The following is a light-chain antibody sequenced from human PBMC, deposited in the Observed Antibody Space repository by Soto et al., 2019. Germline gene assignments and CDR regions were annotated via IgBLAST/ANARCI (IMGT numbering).Light chain of an antibody. J-gene: IGLJ1*01. Sequence: QSVLTQPASVSGSPGQSITVSCTGTSSDVGGYNSVSWYQQHPGKPPKLIIYEVSNRPSGVSDRFSGSKSGNTASLTISGLQAEDEAVYYCSSYTSTSSYVFATGTKVAVL. CDR3: SSYTSTSSYV. CDR1: SSDVGGYNS. CDR2: EVS. V-gene: IGLV2-14*03.